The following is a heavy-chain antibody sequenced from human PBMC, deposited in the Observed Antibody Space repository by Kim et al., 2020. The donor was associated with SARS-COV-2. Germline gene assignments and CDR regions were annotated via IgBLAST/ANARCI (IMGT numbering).Heavy chain of an antibody. D-gene: IGHD5-18*01. V-gene: IGHV4-34*01. Sequence: SETLSLTCAVYGGSFSGYYWSWIRQPPGKGLEWIGEINHSGSTNYNPSLKSRVTISVDTSKNQFSLKLSSVTAADTAMYYCARGSKNTAMGPYFDYWGQGTLVTVSS. J-gene: IGHJ4*02. CDR3: ARGSKNTAMGPYFDY. CDR2: INHSGST. CDR1: GGSFSGYY.